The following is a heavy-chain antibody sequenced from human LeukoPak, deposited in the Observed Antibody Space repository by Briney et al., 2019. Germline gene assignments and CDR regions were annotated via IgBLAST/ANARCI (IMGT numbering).Heavy chain of an antibody. CDR2: IYSGGST. CDR3: ARAKPKNMVRGLIMRRESRYYFDY. Sequence: GGSLRLSCAPSGFTVSSNYMRWVRQAPGKGLGWVSVIYSGGSTYYADSVKGRFTISRDNSKSTLYIQMNSLRAEDTAVYYCARAKPKNMVRGLIMRRESRYYFDYWGQGTLVTVSS. J-gene: IGHJ4*02. CDR1: GFTVSSNY. D-gene: IGHD3-10*01. V-gene: IGHV3-53*01.